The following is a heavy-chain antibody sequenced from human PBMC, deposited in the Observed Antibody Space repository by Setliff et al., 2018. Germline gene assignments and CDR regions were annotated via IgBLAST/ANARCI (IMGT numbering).Heavy chain of an antibody. CDR3: ARGKGSWVLLRWFDP. V-gene: IGHV4-39*07. Sequence: PSETLSLTCTVSGGPISSSSYYWGWIRQPPGKGLEWIGEINHSGSTNYNPSLKSRVTISVDTSKNQFSLKLSSVTAADTAVYYCARGKGSWVLLRWFDPWGQGTLVTVSS. D-gene: IGHD3-10*01. CDR2: INHSGST. CDR1: GGPISSSSYY. J-gene: IGHJ5*02.